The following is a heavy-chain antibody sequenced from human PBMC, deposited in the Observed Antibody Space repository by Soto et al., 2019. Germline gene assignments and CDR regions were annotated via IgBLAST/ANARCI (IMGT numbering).Heavy chain of an antibody. CDR3: ATRIIQYSSSPNWFDP. Sequence: VSVTLYCQVAGYTLTDLSMHWVRQAPGKGLEWMGGFDPEDGETIYAQKFQGRVTMTEDTSTDTAYMELSSLRSEDTAVYYCATRIIQYSSSPNWFDPWGQGTLVTVSS. D-gene: IGHD6-6*01. J-gene: IGHJ5*02. CDR1: GYTLTDLS. V-gene: IGHV1-24*01. CDR2: FDPEDGET.